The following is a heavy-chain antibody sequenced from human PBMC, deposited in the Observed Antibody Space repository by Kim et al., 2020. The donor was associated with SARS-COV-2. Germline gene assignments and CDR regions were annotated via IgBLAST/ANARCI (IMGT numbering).Heavy chain of an antibody. CDR1: GGSFSGYY. CDR2: INHSGST. CDR3: ARRLTLYCVGDCSFDY. V-gene: IGHV4-34*01. J-gene: IGHJ4*02. Sequence: SETLSLTCAVYGGSFSGYYWSWIRQPPGKGLEWIGEINHSGSTNYNPSLKSRVTISVDTSKNQFSLKLSSVTAADTAVYYCARRLTLYCVGDCSFDYWGQRTLVTVSS. D-gene: IGHD2-21*02.